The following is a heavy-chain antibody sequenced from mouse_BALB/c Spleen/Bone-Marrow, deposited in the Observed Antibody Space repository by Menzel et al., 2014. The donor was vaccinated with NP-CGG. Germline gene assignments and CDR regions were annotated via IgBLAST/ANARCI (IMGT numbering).Heavy chain of an antibody. V-gene: IGHV5-9-2*01. Sequence: DVQLVESGGGLVKPGGSLKLSCAASGFTFSSNGMSWVRQTPEKRLEWVATISGGGNYTYYPDSVKGRFTISRDNAENNLYLQMSSLRSEDTALYYCARNYYGYDGYFDYWGQGTTLTVSS. CDR2: ISGGGNYT. D-gene: IGHD2-2*01. CDR1: GFTFSSNG. J-gene: IGHJ2*01. CDR3: ARNYYGYDGYFDY.